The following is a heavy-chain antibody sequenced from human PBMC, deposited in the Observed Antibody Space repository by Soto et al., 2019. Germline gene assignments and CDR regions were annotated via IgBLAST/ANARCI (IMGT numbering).Heavy chain of an antibody. CDR1: GGTFSSYA. J-gene: IGHJ6*02. V-gene: IGHV1-69*12. CDR2: IIPIFGTA. CDR3: SLRSSSWYGSGVMDV. Sequence: QVQLVQSGAEVKKPGSSVKVFCKASGGTFSSYAISWVRQAPGQGLEWMGGIIPIFGTANYAQKFQGRVTITADESTSTAYMELSSLRSEDTAVYYCSLRSSSWYGSGVMDVWGQGTTVTVSS. D-gene: IGHD6-13*01.